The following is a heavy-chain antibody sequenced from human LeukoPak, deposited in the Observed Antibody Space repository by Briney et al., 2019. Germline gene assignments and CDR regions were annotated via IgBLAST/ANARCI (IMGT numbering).Heavy chain of an antibody. CDR1: GGTFSSYA. Sequence: GSSVKVSCKASGGTFSSYAISWVRQAPGQGLEWMGVINPSEGSTSYAQMFQGRVTMTRDTSTSTVYMELNSLRSADTAVYYCARDTGNYFYYFDYWGQGTLVTVSS. V-gene: IGHV1-46*01. CDR2: INPSEGST. D-gene: IGHD1-26*01. J-gene: IGHJ4*02. CDR3: ARDTGNYFYYFDY.